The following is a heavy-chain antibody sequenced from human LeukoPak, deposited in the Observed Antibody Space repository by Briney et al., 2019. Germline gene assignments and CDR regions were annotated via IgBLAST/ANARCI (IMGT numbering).Heavy chain of an antibody. CDR2: VFYSGNT. J-gene: IGHJ4*02. CDR1: GDSISTSSYY. V-gene: IGHV4-39*07. CDR3: ARSVVAATGPFDY. D-gene: IGHD2-15*01. Sequence: PSETPSLTCTVSGDSISTSSYYWGWIRQPPGKGLEWIGSVFYSGNTYYEPSLKSRVTISVATSTSQFSLNLRSVSAADTAVYYCARSVVAATGPFDYWGQGTLVTVSS.